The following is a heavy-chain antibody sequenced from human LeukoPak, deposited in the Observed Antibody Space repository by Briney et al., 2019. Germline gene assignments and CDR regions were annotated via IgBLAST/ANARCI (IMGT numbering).Heavy chain of an antibody. D-gene: IGHD1-26*01. CDR1: GGSISSYY. Sequence: SETLSLTSTVSGGSISSYYWSWIRQPPGKGLEWIGDIYYSGSTNYNPSLKSRVTISVDTSKNQSSLRLSSVTAADTAVYYSARLASGSYGPLTPFDYWGQGTLVTVSS. J-gene: IGHJ4*02. V-gene: IGHV4-59*08. CDR2: IYYSGST. CDR3: ARLASGSYGPLTPFDY.